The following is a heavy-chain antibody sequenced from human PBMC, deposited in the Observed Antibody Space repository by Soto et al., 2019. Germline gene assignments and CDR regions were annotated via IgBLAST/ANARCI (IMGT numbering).Heavy chain of an antibody. CDR1: GGSISSGGYS. CDR2: IYHNRNT. CDR3: ARVPSP. J-gene: IGHJ5*02. V-gene: IGHV4-30-2*01. Sequence: QLQLQESGSGLVKPSQTLSLTCAVSGGSISSGGYSWSWFRQPPGKGLEWIGYIYHNRNTYYNPSLKSRVTIAVDRSKNQFSLKLSSVTAADTAMYYCARVPSPWGQGTLVTVSS.